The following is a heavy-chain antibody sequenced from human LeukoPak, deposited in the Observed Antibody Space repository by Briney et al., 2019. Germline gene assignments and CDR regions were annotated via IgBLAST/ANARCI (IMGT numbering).Heavy chain of an antibody. D-gene: IGHD3-22*01. J-gene: IGHJ4*02. CDR3: AMLPYYYDSSGRPNIDY. CDR1: GFTVSSNY. CDR2: IYGGGST. V-gene: IGHV3-66*01. Sequence: GGSLRLSCAASGFTVSSNYMSWVRQAPGKGLEWVSVIYGGGSTYYADSVKGRFTVSRDNSKNTLSLQMNSLRAEDTAVYYCAMLPYYYDSSGRPNIDYWGQGTLVTVSS.